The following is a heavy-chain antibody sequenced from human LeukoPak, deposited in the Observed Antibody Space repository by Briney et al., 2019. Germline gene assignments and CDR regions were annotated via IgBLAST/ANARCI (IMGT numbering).Heavy chain of an antibody. D-gene: IGHD6-13*01. CDR2: IRPSDSDT. CDR3: ARHRYSSSWTDFDS. CDR1: GYSFTSYW. J-gene: IGHJ4*02. Sequence: GESLQISCKGSGYSFTSYWIAWVRQMPGEGLAWMGIIRPSDSDTRYSPCFQGQVTISADKSINTAYLQWSSLKASDTAMYYCARHRYSSSWTDFDSWGQGTLVTVSS. V-gene: IGHV5-51*01.